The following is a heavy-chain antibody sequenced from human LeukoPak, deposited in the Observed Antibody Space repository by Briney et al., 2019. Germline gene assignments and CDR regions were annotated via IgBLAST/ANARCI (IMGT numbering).Heavy chain of an antibody. V-gene: IGHV3-23*01. CDR3: SRPDTGALGEYFFDY. CDR2: ISGSGGST. CDR1: GFTFSSYA. J-gene: IGHJ4*02. Sequence: GGSLRLSCAASGFTFSSYAMSRVRQAPGKGLEWVSAISGSGGSTYYADSVKGRFTISRDNAKNTLYLQMNSLRAEDTAVYYCSRPDTGALGEYFFDYWGQGTLVTVSS. D-gene: IGHD3-16*01.